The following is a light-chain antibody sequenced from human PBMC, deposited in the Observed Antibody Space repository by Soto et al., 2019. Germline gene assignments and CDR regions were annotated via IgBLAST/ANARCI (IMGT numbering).Light chain of an antibody. J-gene: IGLJ1*01. CDR3: QSYDSSLSAPYV. Sequence: QSVLTQPPSVSGAPGQMVTISCTGSISNIGAGYDVHWYQQLPGTAPKLLIYGNNNRPSGVPDRFSGSKSGTSASLAITGLQAEDEADYHCQSYDSSLSAPYVFGTGTKVTV. V-gene: IGLV1-40*01. CDR2: GNN. CDR1: ISNIGAGYD.